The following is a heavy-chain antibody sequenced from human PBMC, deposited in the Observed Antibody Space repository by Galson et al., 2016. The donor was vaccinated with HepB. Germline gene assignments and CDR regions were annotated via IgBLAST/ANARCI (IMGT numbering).Heavy chain of an antibody. CDR1: GYTFTTYW. V-gene: IGHV5-51*01. J-gene: IGHJ1*01. CDR3: ARPVTSCRGKTCYSEGYFQQ. Sequence: QSGAEVKKPGESLKISCKGSGYTFTTYWIGWVRQMPGKGLEWMGIIYPADSDTRYSPSFQGQVTISADKSISTAYLQWSSLKASDTARYYCARPVTSCRGKTCYSEGYFQQWGQGTLVTVSS. D-gene: IGHD2-15*01. CDR2: IYPADSDT.